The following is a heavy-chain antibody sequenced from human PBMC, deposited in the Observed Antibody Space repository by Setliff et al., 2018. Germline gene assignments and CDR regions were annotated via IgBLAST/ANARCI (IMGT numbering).Heavy chain of an antibody. CDR1: GGSVTSHY. D-gene: IGHD3-10*01. Sequence: SETLSLTCAVSGGSVTSHYWNWIRQPPGKGLEWIGFIFYSGDTNSNPSLKSRVTMSVDTSKNQFSLKLNSVTAADTATYYCARDRSYYASGSFTKWFDYWGQGALVTVSS. CDR2: IFYSGDT. CDR3: ARDRSYYASGSFTKWFDY. J-gene: IGHJ4*02. V-gene: IGHV4-59*02.